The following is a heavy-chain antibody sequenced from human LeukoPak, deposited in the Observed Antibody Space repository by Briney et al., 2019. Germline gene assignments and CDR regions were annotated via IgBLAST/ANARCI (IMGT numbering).Heavy chain of an antibody. CDR3: ARGAVAAPDYYFDY. D-gene: IGHD6-19*01. J-gene: IGHJ4*02. CDR1: GGTFSSYA. CDR2: ISAYNGNT. Sequence: ASVKISCKASGGTFSSYAISWVRQAPGQGLEWMGWISAYNGNTNYAQKLQGRVTMTTDTSTSTAYMELRSLRSDDTAVYYCARGAVAAPDYYFDYWGQGTLVTVSS. V-gene: IGHV1-18*01.